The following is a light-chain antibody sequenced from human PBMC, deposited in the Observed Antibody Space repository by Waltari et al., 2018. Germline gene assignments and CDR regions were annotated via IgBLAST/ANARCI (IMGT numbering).Light chain of an antibody. J-gene: IGLJ2*01. V-gene: IGLV3-19*01. CDR2: GQN. CDR3: HSRDTSSTRF. Sequence: SSDLTQDPAVSVALGQTVRITCQGDSLRRYSASWYQQRPGQAPILVLYGQNDRPSGIPDRFSGSTSGNTASLTITGAQAKDEADYYCHSRDTSSTRFFGGGTRLTV. CDR1: SLRRYS.